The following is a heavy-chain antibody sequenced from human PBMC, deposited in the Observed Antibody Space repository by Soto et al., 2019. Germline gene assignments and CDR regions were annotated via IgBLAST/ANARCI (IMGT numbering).Heavy chain of an antibody. CDR2: VFHSGST. V-gene: IGHV4-59*12. D-gene: IGHD6-25*01. J-gene: IGHJ3*01. Sequence: LETQSLTSPVAGGSIRSYYWSWIRQPPGKGLEWIGYVFHSGSTNYNPSLKSRVSISLDTSKNQFSLHLNSVTAADTAVYSCAGEPKGGPAAGAFDLWGQGTIVTVSS. CDR1: GGSIRSYY. CDR3: AGEPKGGPAAGAFDL.